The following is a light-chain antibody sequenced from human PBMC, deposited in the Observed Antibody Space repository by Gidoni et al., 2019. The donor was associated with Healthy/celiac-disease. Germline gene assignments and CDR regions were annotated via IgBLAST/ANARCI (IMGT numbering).Light chain of an antibody. CDR2: DAS. CDR1: QDINSY. CDR3: QQYDNLIT. J-gene: IGKJ5*01. V-gene: IGKV1-33*01. Sequence: DIPMTQSPSSLSASVGARVTITCKESQDINSYLNWYQQKSGKAPKILIYDASNMETGVPSRFSGSGSGTDFTFTISSLQPEDIETYYCQQYDNLITFGQGTRLEIK.